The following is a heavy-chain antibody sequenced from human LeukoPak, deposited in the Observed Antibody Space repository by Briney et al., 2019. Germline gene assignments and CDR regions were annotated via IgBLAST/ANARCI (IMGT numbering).Heavy chain of an antibody. CDR2: IYYSGST. CDR1: GGSISSYY. D-gene: IGHD3-22*01. J-gene: IGHJ4*02. CDR3: ASYSYYYDSSGYFDY. V-gene: IGHV4-59*01. Sequence: SETLYLTCTVSGGSISSYYWSWIRQPPGKGLEWIGYIYYSGSTNYNPSLKSRVTISVDTSKSQFSLKLSSVTAADTAVYYCASYSYYYDSSGYFDYWGQGTLVTVSS.